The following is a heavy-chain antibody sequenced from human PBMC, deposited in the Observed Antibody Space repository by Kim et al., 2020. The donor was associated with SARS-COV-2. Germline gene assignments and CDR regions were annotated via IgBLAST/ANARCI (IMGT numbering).Heavy chain of an antibody. CDR3: ARHGGLTGYYSFDY. J-gene: IGHJ4*02. CDR2: IYYSGST. CDR1: GGSISSSSYY. Sequence: SETLSLTCTVSGGSISSSSYYWGWIRQPPGKGLEWIGSIYYSGSTYYNPSLKSRVTISVDTSKNQFSLKLSSVTAADTAVYYCARHGGLTGYYSFDYWGQGTLVTVSS. V-gene: IGHV4-39*01. D-gene: IGHD3-9*01.